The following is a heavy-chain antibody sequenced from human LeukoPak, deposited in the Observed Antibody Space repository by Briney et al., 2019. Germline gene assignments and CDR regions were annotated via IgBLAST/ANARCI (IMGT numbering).Heavy chain of an antibody. J-gene: IGHJ3*02. V-gene: IGHV3-9*01. CDR2: ISWNSGSI. Sequence: GRSLRLSCAASGFTFDDYAMHWVRQAPGKSLEWVSGISWNSGSIGYADSVKGRFTISRDNAKNSLYLQMNSLRAEDTALYYCAKDYQELGFEPHAFDIWGQGTMVTVSS. CDR1: GFTFDDYA. D-gene: IGHD6-13*01. CDR3: AKDYQELGFEPHAFDI.